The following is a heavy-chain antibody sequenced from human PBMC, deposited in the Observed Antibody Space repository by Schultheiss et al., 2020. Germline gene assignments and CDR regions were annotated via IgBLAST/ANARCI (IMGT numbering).Heavy chain of an antibody. D-gene: IGHD2-15*01. CDR2: INPNSGGT. Sequence: ASVKVSCKASGYTFTGYYMHWVRQAPGQGLEWMGWINPNSGGTNYAQKFQGRVTMTRDTSTSTVYMELSSLRSEDTAVYYCASTLGYCSGGSCYKVFNFDYWGQGTLVTGYS. CDR1: GYTFTGYY. V-gene: IGHV1-2*02. J-gene: IGHJ4*02. CDR3: ASTLGYCSGGSCYKVFNFDY.